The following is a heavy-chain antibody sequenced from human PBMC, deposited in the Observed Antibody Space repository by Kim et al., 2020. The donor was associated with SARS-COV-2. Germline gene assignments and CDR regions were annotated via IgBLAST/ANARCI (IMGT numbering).Heavy chain of an antibody. D-gene: IGHD2-15*01. V-gene: IGHV3-74*01. J-gene: IGHJ4*01. CDR2: IHSDGGST. CDR1: GFTLSSQW. Sequence: GGSLRLSCAASGFTLSSQWMHWVRQAPGKGLVWVSRIHSDGGSTSYADSVKGRFTISRDDAKNTLYLEINRLRVDDTAVYYCARPPPGYCSGGSCYFDLWGQGTLVTVSS. CDR3: ARPPPGYCSGGSCYFDL.